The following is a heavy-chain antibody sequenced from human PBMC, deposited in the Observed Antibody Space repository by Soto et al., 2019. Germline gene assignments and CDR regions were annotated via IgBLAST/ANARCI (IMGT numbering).Heavy chain of an antibody. D-gene: IGHD3-22*01. J-gene: IGHJ3*02. Sequence: QLQLQESGSGLVKASQTLSLTCAVSGGSISSGGYSWSWIRQPPGKGLAWIGYIYHGSTYYNPSLKSRFTISIDRSKNQLSLKLRSVTAADTAVYYCASSGSRGIGAFDIWGQGTMVTVSS. CDR1: GGSISSGGYS. CDR3: ASSGSRGIGAFDI. CDR2: IYHGST. V-gene: IGHV4-30-2*01.